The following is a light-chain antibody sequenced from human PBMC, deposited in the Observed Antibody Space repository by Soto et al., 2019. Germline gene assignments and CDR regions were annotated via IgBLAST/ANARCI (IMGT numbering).Light chain of an antibody. CDR3: SSHTSSSTVV. CDR2: DVS. J-gene: IGLJ2*01. CDR1: SSDVGAYNY. V-gene: IGLV2-14*03. Sequence: QSALTQPASVSGSPGQSIAISCTGTSSDVGAYNYVSWYQHHPGKAPELIIYDVSSRPSGVSNRFSGSKSGNTASLTISGLQAEDEADYYCSSHTSSSTVVFGGGTNVTVL.